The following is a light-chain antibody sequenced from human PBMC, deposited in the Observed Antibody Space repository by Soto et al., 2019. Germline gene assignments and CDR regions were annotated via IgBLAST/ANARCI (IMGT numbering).Light chain of an antibody. CDR3: QQRSSWPFT. CDR2: GTS. CDR1: QSVSSKY. J-gene: IGKJ3*01. Sequence: DIVLTQSPGTLSLSPGERATLSCRASQSVSSKYLAWYQQKPGQPPRVLIYGTSIRATGIPERFSGGGSGTDFTLTISSLEPEDFAVYYCQQRSSWPFTFGPGTKVDIK. V-gene: IGKV3D-20*02.